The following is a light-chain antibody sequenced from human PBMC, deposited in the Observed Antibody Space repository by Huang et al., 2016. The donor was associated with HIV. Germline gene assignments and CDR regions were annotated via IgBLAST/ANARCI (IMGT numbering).Light chain of an antibody. Sequence: EIVLTQSPATLSLSPGERATLSCKASQSVSSSLAWYQQKPGQAPRLLIYDTSSESGTDFTLTISSLEPEDFAVYYCQQRSNWPLFTFGPGTKVDIK. CDR2: DTS. CDR1: QSVSSS. V-gene: IGKV3-11*01. J-gene: IGKJ3*01. CDR3: QQRSNWPLFT.